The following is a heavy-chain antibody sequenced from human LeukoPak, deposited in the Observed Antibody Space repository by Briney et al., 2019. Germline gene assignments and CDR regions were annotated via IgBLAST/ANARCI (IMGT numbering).Heavy chain of an antibody. J-gene: IGHJ6*03. Sequence: SETLSLTCAVYGESFSGYYWSWIRQPPGKGLEWIGEINHSGSTNYNPSLKSRVTISVDTSKNQFSLKLSSVTAADTAVYYCARGPANDYGGTLYYYYMDVWGKGTTVTVSS. CDR1: GESFSGYY. CDR2: INHSGST. V-gene: IGHV4-34*01. D-gene: IGHD4-23*01. CDR3: ARGPANDYGGTLYYYYMDV.